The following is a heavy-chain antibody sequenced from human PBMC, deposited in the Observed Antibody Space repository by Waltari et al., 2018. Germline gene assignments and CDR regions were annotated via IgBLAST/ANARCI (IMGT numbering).Heavy chain of an antibody. V-gene: IGHV4-38-2*01. CDR3: ARVNYDFWSCLRNDDDAFDI. Sequence: QVQLQESGPGLVKPSETLSLTCAVSGYSISSGYYWGWIRQPPGKGLEWIGSIYHSGSTYYNPSLKSRVTISVDTSKNQFSLKLSSVTAADTAVYYCARVNYDFWSCLRNDDDAFDIWGQGTMVTVSS. D-gene: IGHD3-3*01. CDR2: IYHSGST. CDR1: GYSISSGYY. J-gene: IGHJ3*02.